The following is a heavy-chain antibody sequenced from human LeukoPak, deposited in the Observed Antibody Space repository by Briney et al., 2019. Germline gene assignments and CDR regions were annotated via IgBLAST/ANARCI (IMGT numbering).Heavy chain of an antibody. V-gene: IGHV1-18*01. CDR3: ARARFREFDFDY. CDR2: ISAYNGNT. D-gene: IGHD3-10*01. CDR1: GYTFTSYG. Sequence: ASVKVSCKASGYTFTSYGISWVRRASGQGLEWMGWISAYNGNTNYAQKLQGRVTMTTDTSTSTAYMELRSLRSDDTAVYYCARARFREFDFDYWGQGTLVTVSS. J-gene: IGHJ4*02.